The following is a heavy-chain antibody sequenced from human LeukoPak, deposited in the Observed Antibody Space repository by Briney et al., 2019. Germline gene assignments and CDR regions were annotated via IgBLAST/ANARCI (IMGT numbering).Heavy chain of an antibody. D-gene: IGHD4-17*01. CDR3: ARDSRSLGVTTVTRGFDY. CDR1: GGSISSYY. Sequence: SETLSLTCTVSGGSISSYYWSWIRQPPGKGLEWIGYIYYSGSTDYNPSLKSRVTISVDTSKNQFSLKLSSVTAADTAVYYCARDSRSLGVTTVTRGFDYWGQGTLVTVSS. V-gene: IGHV4-59*01. J-gene: IGHJ4*02. CDR2: IYYSGST.